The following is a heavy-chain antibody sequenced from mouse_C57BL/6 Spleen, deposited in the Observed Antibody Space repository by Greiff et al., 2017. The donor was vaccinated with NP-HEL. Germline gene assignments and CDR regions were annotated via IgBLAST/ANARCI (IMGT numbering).Heavy chain of an antibody. CDR1: GFTFSSYG. CDR3: ARLYYDYGASWFAY. D-gene: IGHD2-4*01. V-gene: IGHV5-6*02. Sequence: EVMLVESGGDLVKPGGSLKLSCAASGFTFSSYGMSWVRQTPDKRLEWVATISSGGSYTYYPDSVKGRFTISRDNAKNTLYLQMSSLKSEYTAMYYCARLYYDYGASWFAYWGQGTLVTVSA. J-gene: IGHJ3*01. CDR2: ISSGGSYT.